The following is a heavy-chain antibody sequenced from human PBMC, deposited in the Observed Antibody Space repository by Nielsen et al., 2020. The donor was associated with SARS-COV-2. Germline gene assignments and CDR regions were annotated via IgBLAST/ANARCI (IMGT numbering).Heavy chain of an antibody. CDR3: ARADHYFDGSGFFDY. D-gene: IGHD3-22*01. CDR2: ISSSSRYT. CDR1: GFTFSSYS. Sequence: GESLKISCAASGFTFSSYSMNWVRQAPGKGLEWVSYISSSSRYTDYADSVKGRFTISRDNAKDSVYLQMNSLRAEDTAVYYCARADHYFDGSGFFDYWGQGTLITVSS. V-gene: IGHV3-21*05. J-gene: IGHJ4*02.